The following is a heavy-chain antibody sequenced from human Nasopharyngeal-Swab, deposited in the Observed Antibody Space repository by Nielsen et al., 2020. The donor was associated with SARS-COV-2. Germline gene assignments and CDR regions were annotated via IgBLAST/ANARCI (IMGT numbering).Heavy chain of an antibody. CDR3: ARDLGDYGDYALDP. Sequence: RQAPGKGLEWIGSIYHGGSTYYNPSLKSRVTISVDTSKNQFSLKLSSVTAADTAVYYCARDLGDYGDYALDPWGQGTLVTVSS. V-gene: IGHV4-38-2*02. CDR2: IYHGGST. D-gene: IGHD4-17*01. J-gene: IGHJ5*02.